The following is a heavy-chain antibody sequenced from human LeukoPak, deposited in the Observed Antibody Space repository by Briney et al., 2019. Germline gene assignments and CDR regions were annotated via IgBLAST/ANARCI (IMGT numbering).Heavy chain of an antibody. D-gene: IGHD3-3*01. CDR1: GFTFSSYG. Sequence: GGSLRLSCAASGFTFSSYGMHWVRQAPGKGLEWVAVISYDGSNKYYADSVKGRFTISRDNSKNTLYLQMNSLRAEDTAVYYCAKEITIPPLYCYYGMDVWGQGTTVTVSS. CDR3: AKEITIPPLYCYYGMDV. J-gene: IGHJ6*02. V-gene: IGHV3-30*18. CDR2: ISYDGSNK.